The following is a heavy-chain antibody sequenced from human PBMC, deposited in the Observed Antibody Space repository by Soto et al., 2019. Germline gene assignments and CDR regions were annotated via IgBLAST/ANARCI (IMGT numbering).Heavy chain of an antibody. J-gene: IGHJ3*02. Sequence: GGSLRLSCAASGFTFSSYAMHWVRQAPGKGLEWVAVISYDGSNKYYADSVKGRFTISRDNSKNTLYLQMNSLRAEDTAVYYCARVQHWLVLRGAFDIWGQGTMVTVSS. CDR1: GFTFSSYA. CDR2: ISYDGSNK. CDR3: ARVQHWLVLRGAFDI. V-gene: IGHV3-30*04. D-gene: IGHD6-19*01.